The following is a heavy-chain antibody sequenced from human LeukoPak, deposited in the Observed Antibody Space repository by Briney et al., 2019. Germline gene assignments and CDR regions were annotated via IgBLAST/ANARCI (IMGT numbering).Heavy chain of an antibody. D-gene: IGHD2-8*01. CDR1: GYTFTGYY. CDR2: ISAYNGNT. J-gene: IGHJ4*02. V-gene: IGHV1-18*04. CDR3: AREVYAAGHPHFDY. Sequence: ASVKVSCKASGYTFTGYYMHWVRQAPGQGLEWMGWISAYNGNTNYAQKLQGRVTMTTDTSTSTAYMELRSLRSDDTAVYYCAREVYAAGHPHFDYWGQGTLVTVSS.